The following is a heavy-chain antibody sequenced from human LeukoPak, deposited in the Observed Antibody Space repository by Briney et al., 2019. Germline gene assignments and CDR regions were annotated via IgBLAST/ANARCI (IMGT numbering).Heavy chain of an antibody. D-gene: IGHD3-9*01. J-gene: IGHJ4*02. Sequence: EASVKVSCKASGYTFTSYGISWVRQGPGQGLEWMGWISAYNGNTNYAQKLQGRVTMTTDTSTSTAYMELRSLRSDDTAVYYCASTGNVLRYFDWLLSPLDYWGQGTLVTVSS. CDR3: ASTGNVLRYFDWLLSPLDY. CDR1: GYTFTSYG. V-gene: IGHV1-18*01. CDR2: ISAYNGNT.